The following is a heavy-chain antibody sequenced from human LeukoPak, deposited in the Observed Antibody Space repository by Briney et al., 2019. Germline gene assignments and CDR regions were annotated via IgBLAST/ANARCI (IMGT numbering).Heavy chain of an antibody. Sequence: GGSLRLSCADSGFTFSNSWMSWVRQAPGKGLEWVANIKQDGSEKYYVGSVRGRFTISRDNAKNSVYLQMTSLRAEDTGVYYCAREVRGGIGYWDQGTLVTVSS. D-gene: IGHD1-1*01. J-gene: IGHJ4*02. CDR1: GFTFSNSW. V-gene: IGHV3-7*04. CDR3: AREVRGGIGY. CDR2: IKQDGSEK.